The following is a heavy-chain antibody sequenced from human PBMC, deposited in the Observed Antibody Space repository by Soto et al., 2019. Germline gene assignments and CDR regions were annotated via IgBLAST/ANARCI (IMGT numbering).Heavy chain of an antibody. CDR2: INHSGST. CDR1: GGSFSGYY. CDR3: ASGRRGDGALDI. D-gene: IGHD7-27*01. J-gene: IGHJ3*02. V-gene: IGHV4-34*01. Sequence: SETLSLTCAVYGGSFSGYYWSWIRQPPGKGLEWIGEINHSGSTNYNPSLKSRVTISVDTSKNQFSLKLSSVTAADTAVYYCASGRRGDGALDIWGQGSMVTVTS.